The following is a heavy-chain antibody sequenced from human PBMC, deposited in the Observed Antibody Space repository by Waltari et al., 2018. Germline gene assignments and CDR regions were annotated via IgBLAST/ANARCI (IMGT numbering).Heavy chain of an antibody. CDR3: ARAHGYNYSPFDY. D-gene: IGHD5-12*01. CDR1: GSISSYY. J-gene: IGHJ4*02. Sequence: GSISSYYWSWIRQPPGKGLEWIGYIYYSGSTNYNPSLKSRVTISVDTSKNQFSLKLSSVTAADTAVYYCARAHGYNYSPFDYWGQGTLVTVSS. V-gene: IGHV4-59*01. CDR2: IYYSGST.